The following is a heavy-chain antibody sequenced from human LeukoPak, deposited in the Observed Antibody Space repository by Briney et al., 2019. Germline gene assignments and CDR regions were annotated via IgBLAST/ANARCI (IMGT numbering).Heavy chain of an antibody. J-gene: IGHJ6*02. CDR2: INPNSGGT. D-gene: IGHD6-13*01. Sequence: ASVKVSCKASGYTFTGYYMHWVRQAPGQGLEWMGWINPNSGGTNYAQKFQGRVTMTRDTSISTAYMELSRLRSDDTAVYYCARERIAAAGLWGRDYYGMDVWGQGTTVTVPS. CDR1: GYTFTGYY. V-gene: IGHV1-2*02. CDR3: ARERIAAAGLWGRDYYGMDV.